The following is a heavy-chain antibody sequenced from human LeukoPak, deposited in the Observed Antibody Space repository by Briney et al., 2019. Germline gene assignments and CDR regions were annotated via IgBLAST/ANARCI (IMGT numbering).Heavy chain of an antibody. CDR3: AREHSSSSWFDP. CDR2: IYYSSNT. CDR1: GGFISSGGYY. D-gene: IGHD6-13*01. V-gene: IGHV4-31*03. J-gene: IGHJ5*02. Sequence: PSETLSLTCTVSGGFISSGGYYWSWIRQRPGKGLEWIGYIYYSSNTYYNPSLKSRVTISIDTSRSQFSLKLSSVTAADTAIYYCAREHSSSSWFDPWGQGTLVTVSS.